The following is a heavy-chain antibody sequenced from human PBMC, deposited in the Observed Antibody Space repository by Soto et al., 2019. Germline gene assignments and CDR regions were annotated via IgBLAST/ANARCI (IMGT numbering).Heavy chain of an antibody. V-gene: IGHV3-23*01. CDR2: LGGNGFTT. Sequence: EVQLLESGGGLVQPGGSLRLSCVVSGFTFGSYAMSWVRQAPEKGPEWVAILGGNGFTTYYADSVKGRFTISGDESRMRLFLQINTLGADDTVLYYCAIALRPSLNFFYYMDVWGRGTSVTVSS. CDR1: GFTFGSYA. D-gene: IGHD2-2*01. J-gene: IGHJ6*03. CDR3: AIALRPSLNFFYYMDV.